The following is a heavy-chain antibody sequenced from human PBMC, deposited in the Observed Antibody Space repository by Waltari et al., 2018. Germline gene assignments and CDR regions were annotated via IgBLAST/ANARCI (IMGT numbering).Heavy chain of an antibody. CDR1: GFTVSSNY. Sequence: EVQLVESGGGLIQPGRSLRLSCAASGFTVSSNYMSWVRQAPGTGLEWVSVIYSGGSTYYADSVKGRFTISRDNSKNTLYLQMNSLRAEDTAVYYCARSSWGTIFGVVTPYYFDYWGQGTLVTVSS. CDR3: ARSSWGTIFGVVTPYYFDY. J-gene: IGHJ4*02. D-gene: IGHD3-3*01. CDR2: IYSGGST. V-gene: IGHV3-53*01.